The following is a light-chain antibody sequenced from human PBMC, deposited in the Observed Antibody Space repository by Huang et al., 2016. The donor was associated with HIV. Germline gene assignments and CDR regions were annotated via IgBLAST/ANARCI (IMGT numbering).Light chain of an antibody. Sequence: EVVMTQSPVTLSVSPGERATLSCRASQSVNNKLAWFQQKPAQAPRLLIHDASIRATGIPDRFSGSESGTEFTLTISSLQSEDFAVYYCQQYNNWPPWTFGQGTKVEIK. CDR3: QQYNNWPPWT. V-gene: IGKV3-15*01. J-gene: IGKJ1*01. CDR2: DAS. CDR1: QSVNNK.